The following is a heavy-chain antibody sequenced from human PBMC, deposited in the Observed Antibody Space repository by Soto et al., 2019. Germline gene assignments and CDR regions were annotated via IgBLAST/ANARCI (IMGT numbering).Heavy chain of an antibody. Sequence: EVQLVESGGGLVQPGGSLRLSCAASGFTFSSYSMNWVRQAPGKGLEWVSYISSSSSTIYYADSVEGRFTISRDNAKIALYRQMNGLRDEGPAVYYCARAPLSCSGSSCYSHVGYWGQGTLVTVSS. CDR3: ARAPLSCSGSSCYSHVGY. CDR1: GFTFSSYS. D-gene: IGHD2-15*01. V-gene: IGHV3-48*02. CDR2: ISSSSSTI. J-gene: IGHJ4*02.